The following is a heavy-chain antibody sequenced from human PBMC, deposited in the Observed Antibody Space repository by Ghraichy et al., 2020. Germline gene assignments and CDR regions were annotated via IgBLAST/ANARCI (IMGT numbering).Heavy chain of an antibody. V-gene: IGHV1-69*13. J-gene: IGHJ4*02. CDR1: GGTFSSYA. CDR3: ARLVYYDSTDDY. Sequence: SVKVSCKASGGTFSSYAISWVRQAPGQGLEWMGGIIPIFGTANYAQKFQGRVTITADESTSTAYMELSSLRSEDTAVYYCARLVYYDSTDDYWGQGTLVTVSS. CDR2: IIPIFGTA. D-gene: IGHD3-22*01.